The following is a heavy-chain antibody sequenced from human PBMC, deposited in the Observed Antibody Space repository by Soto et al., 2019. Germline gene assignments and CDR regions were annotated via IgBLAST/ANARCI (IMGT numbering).Heavy chain of an antibody. D-gene: IGHD1-1*01. V-gene: IGHV4-34*01. Sequence: QVELQQWGAGLVKPSETLSLSCAVYGQSFSGHSWAWIRQPPGKGLEWIGEINESGRTYYNPTLKSRVTTSTDTSKNQFSLKLSSVSAADTAAYFCARGSCIVALPGELDAVKYDYWGQGTLVNVSS. CDR2: INESGRT. CDR1: GQSFSGHS. CDR3: ARGSCIVALPGELDAVKYDY. J-gene: IGHJ4*02.